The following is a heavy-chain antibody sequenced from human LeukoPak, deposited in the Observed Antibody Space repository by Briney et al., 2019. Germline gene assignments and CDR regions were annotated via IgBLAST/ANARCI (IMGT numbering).Heavy chain of an antibody. CDR2: ISGSGGST. V-gene: IGHV3-23*01. J-gene: IGHJ4*02. CDR3: AKDLFGSSSWYPPPLFDY. CDR1: GFTFSSYA. Sequence: PGGSLRLSCAASGFTFSSYAMSWVRQAPGKGLEWVSAISGSGGSTYYADSVKGRFTISRDNSKNTLYLQMNSLRAEDTAVYYCAKDLFGSSSWYPPPLFDYWGQGTLVTVSS. D-gene: IGHD6-13*01.